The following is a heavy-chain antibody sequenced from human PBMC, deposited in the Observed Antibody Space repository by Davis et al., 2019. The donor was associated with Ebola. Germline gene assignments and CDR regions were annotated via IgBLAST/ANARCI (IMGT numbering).Heavy chain of an antibody. J-gene: IGHJ4*02. D-gene: IGHD6-19*01. V-gene: IGHV3-53*05. CDR2: IYDQSS. CDR1: GFAVSSNH. Sequence: GESLKISCAVSGFAVSSNHMGWVRQAPGKGLEWVSVIYDQSSAYADAVRGRFIISRDKSNNTLYLQMNSLRVDDTAVYYCATTQWLREFDNWGQGTLVTVSS. CDR3: ATTQWLREFDN.